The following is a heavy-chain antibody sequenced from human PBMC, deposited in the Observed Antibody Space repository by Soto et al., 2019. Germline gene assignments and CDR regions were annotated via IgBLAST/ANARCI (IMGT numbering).Heavy chain of an antibody. CDR3: ARDRVAVAGTFLGPTFNFDY. V-gene: IGHV1-2*04. D-gene: IGHD6-19*01. J-gene: IGHJ4*02. CDR2: INPNSGGT. Sequence: ASVKVSCTASGYTFTGYYMHWVRQAPGQGLEWMGWINPNSGGTNYAQKFQGWVTMTRDTSISTAYMELSRLRSDDTAVYYCARDRVAVAGTFLGPTFNFDYWGQGTLVTVSS. CDR1: GYTFTGYY.